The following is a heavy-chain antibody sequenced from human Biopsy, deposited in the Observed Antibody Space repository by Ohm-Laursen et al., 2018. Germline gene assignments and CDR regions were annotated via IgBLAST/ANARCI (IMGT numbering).Heavy chain of an antibody. V-gene: IGHV4-59*01. Sequence: SETLSLTCSISGGSIISYYWTWIRQPPGKGLEWIGHAYNGGIPNSNPSLKSRVTISKDTSKNQFSLQVNSVTAADTAVYYCARTPRDSFWSGSYKRGLWFDPWGQGTLVIVSS. CDR1: GGSIISYY. D-gene: IGHD3-3*01. J-gene: IGHJ5*02. CDR2: AYNGGIP. CDR3: ARTPRDSFWSGSYKRGLWFDP.